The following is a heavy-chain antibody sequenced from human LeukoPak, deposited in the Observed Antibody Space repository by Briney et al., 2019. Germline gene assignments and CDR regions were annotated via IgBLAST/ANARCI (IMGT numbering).Heavy chain of an antibody. J-gene: IGHJ4*02. V-gene: IGHV3-48*01. D-gene: IGHD4-17*01. CDR1: GFTFSSYS. CDR2: ISSYTSTI. CDR3: ARDYSTVTTFFDY. Sequence: GGSLRLSCAASGFTFSSYSMNWVRQAPGKGLEWVSYISSYTSTIYYADSVKGRFTISRDNAKNSLYLQMNSLRAEDTAVYYCARDYSTVTTFFDYWGQGTLVTVSS.